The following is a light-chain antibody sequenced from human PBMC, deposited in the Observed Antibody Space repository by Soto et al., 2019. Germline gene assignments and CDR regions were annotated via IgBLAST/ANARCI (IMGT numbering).Light chain of an antibody. CDR2: AAS. CDR3: QQELRPPLT. V-gene: IGKV1-39*01. CDR1: QSVSNY. Sequence: DIQMTQSPSSLSASVGDRVTITCRASQSVSNYLNWYQQKPGKAPTLLIYAASTLQSGVPSRISGSGSGTDFTLTISSLQPEDFATYYCQQELRPPLTFGPGTNVDIK. J-gene: IGKJ3*01.